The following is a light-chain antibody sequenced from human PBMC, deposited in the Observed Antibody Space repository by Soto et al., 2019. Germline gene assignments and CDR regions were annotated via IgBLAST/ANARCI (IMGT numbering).Light chain of an antibody. V-gene: IGKV1-5*03. CDR3: KQNNPNFLYT. Sequence: DIQMTQSPSTLSASVGDRVTITCRASQSISTSLAWYQQKPGKGPKLLIYTASSLASGVPSRFRGSGSGTKFTLTISSLQPDDFETYYCKQNNPNFLYTFAQGTKLEIK. CDR1: QSISTS. J-gene: IGKJ2*01. CDR2: TAS.